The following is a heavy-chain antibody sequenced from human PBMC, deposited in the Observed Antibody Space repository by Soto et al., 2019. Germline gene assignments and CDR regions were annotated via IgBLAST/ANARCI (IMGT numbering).Heavy chain of an antibody. D-gene: IGHD5-18*01. V-gene: IGHV3-23*01. CDR3: AKELPTPMYYFDY. Sequence: GVSLIRSCAASGLTFISYAMSWVRQAPGKGLEWVSAISSSGGSTYYADSVKGRFTISRDNSKNTLYLQMNSLRAEDMALYYCAKELPTPMYYFDYWGQGTPVTVSS. CDR1: GLTFISYA. J-gene: IGHJ4*02. CDR2: ISSSGGST.